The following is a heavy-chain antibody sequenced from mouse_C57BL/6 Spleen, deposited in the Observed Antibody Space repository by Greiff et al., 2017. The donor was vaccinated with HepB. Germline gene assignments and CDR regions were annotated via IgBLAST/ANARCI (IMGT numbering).Heavy chain of an antibody. CDR3: ARGLGRNAMDY. J-gene: IGHJ4*01. CDR1: GYSFTSYY. Sequence: LVKPGASVKISCKASGYSFTSYYIHWVKQRPGQGLEWIGWIYPGSGNTKYNEKFKGKATLTADTSSSTAYMQLSSLTAEDSAVYYCARGLGRNAMDYWGQGTSVTVSS. V-gene: IGHV1-66*01. CDR2: IYPGSGNT. D-gene: IGHD1-1*02.